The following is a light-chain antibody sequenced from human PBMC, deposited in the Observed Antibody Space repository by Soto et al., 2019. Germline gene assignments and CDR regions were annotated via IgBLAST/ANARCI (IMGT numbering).Light chain of an antibody. CDR1: PSVTNF. Sequence: PGERATLSCRASPSVTNFLAWYQQKPGQAPRLLIYGASTRATGVPARFSGTGSGTEFTLTISSLQSEDFAVYYCQQYNDRWTFGQGTTVEIK. CDR3: QQYNDRWT. CDR2: GAS. J-gene: IGKJ1*01. V-gene: IGKV3-15*01.